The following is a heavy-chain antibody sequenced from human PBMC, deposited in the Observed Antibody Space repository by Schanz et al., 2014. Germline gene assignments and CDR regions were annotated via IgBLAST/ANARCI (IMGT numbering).Heavy chain of an antibody. J-gene: IGHJ3*02. CDR1: GFTLSSYG. CDR3: AKGRFGELSAIDI. CDR2: INSDGTKR. D-gene: IGHD3-10*01. Sequence: QVRLVESGGGVVQPGRSLRLSCAASGFTLSSYGMHWVRQAPGKGLEWVAFINSDGTKRFYADSVKSRFTISRDNSRNTLYLQMNSLRAEDTAVYYCAKGRFGELSAIDIWGQGTMVTVSS. V-gene: IGHV3-30*18.